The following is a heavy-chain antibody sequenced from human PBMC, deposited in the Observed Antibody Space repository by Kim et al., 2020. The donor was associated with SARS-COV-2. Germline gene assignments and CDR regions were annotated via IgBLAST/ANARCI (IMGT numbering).Heavy chain of an antibody. CDR1: GGSISSSSYY. J-gene: IGHJ1*01. V-gene: IGHV4-39*01. CDR2: IYYSGST. CDR3: ARHRARYCSSTSGERAEYVQH. Sequence: SETLSLTCTVSGGSISSSSYYWGWIRQPPGKGLEWIGSIYYSGSTYYNPSLKSRVTISVDTSKNQFSLKLSSVTAADTAVYYCARHRARYCSSTSGERAEYVQHWGQGTLVTVSS. D-gene: IGHD2-2*01.